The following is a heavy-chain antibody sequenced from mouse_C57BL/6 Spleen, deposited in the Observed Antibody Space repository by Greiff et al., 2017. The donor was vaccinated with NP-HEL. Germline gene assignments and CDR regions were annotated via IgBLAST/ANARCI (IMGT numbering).Heavy chain of an antibody. CDR3: ARVWGNYPYAMDY. V-gene: IGHV1-59*01. J-gene: IGHJ4*01. D-gene: IGHD2-1*01. CDR1: GYTFTSYW. CDR2: IDPSDSYT. Sequence: QVQLQQPGAELVRPGTSVKLSCKASGYTFTSYWMHWVKQRPGQGLEWIGVIDPSDSYTNYNQKFKGKATLTVDTSSSTAYMQLSSLTSEDSAVYYCARVWGNYPYAMDYWGQGTSVTVSS.